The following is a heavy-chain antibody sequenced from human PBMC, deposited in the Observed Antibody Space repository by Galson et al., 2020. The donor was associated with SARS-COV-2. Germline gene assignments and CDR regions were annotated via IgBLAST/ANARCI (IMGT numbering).Heavy chain of an antibody. CDR2: IYYSGST. CDR3: AGRTTRFLSRDV. CDR1: GGSISSYY. V-gene: IGHV4-59*08. Sequence: SETLSLTCTVSGGSISSYYWSWIRQPPGKGLEWIGYIYYSGSTNYNPSLKSRVTISVDTSKNQFSLKLSSVTAADTAVYYCAGRTTRFLSRDVWAKGPRSPSPQ. J-gene: IGHJ6*04. D-gene: IGHD3-3*01.